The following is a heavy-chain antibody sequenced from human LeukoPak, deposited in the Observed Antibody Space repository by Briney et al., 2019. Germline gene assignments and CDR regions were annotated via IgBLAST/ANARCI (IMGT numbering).Heavy chain of an antibody. CDR3: ARLDYSNLNWFDP. V-gene: IGHV5-51*01. Sequence: GESLRISCKGSGYSFTSYWIGWVREMPGKGLEWMGIIYPGDSDTRYSPSFQGQVIISADKSISTAYLQWSSLKASDTAMYYCARLDYSNLNWFDPWGQGTLVTVSS. D-gene: IGHD4-11*01. CDR1: GYSFTSYW. J-gene: IGHJ5*02. CDR2: IYPGDSDT.